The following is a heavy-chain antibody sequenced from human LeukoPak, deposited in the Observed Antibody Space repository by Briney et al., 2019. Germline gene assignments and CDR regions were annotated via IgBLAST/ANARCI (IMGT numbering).Heavy chain of an antibody. CDR1: GFTFSSYG. Sequence: GRSLRLSCAASGFTFSSYGMHWVRQAPGKGLEWVAVIWYDGSNKYYADSVKGRFTISRYNSKNTLYLQMNRLRPEDTAVYYCASPTVLDGGNFPLDYWGQGTLVTVSS. J-gene: IGHJ4*02. CDR3: ASPTVLDGGNFPLDY. CDR2: IWYDGSNK. D-gene: IGHD4-23*01. V-gene: IGHV3-33*01.